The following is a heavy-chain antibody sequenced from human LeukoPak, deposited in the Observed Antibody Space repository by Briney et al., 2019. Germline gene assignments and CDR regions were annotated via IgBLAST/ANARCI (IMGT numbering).Heavy chain of an antibody. V-gene: IGHV3-11*01. D-gene: IGHD6-13*01. CDR3: ARETGSSCNEYFQP. J-gene: IGHJ1*01. CDR1: GFTFSDHY. Sequence: GGSLRLSCAASGFTFSDHYMSWIRQTPGKGLEWISYISSGGSTTNYADSVKGRFTISRDNAKKSLYLQMNSLRADDTAVYCCARETGSSCNEYFQPWGQGTLVTVSS. CDR2: ISSGGSTT.